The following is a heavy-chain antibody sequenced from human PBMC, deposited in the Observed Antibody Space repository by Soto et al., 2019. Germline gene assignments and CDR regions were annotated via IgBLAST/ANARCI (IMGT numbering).Heavy chain of an antibody. V-gene: IGHV3-49*03. D-gene: IGHD3-22*01. J-gene: IGHJ4*02. CDR3: TRDTPYYDSSGYYFDY. CDR2: IRSKAYGGTT. Sequence: GVLRLSCTASGFTFGDYAMSWFRQAPGKGLEWVGFIRSKAYGGTTEYAASVKGRFTISRDDSKSIAYLQMNSLKTEDTAVYYCTRDTPYYDSSGYYFDYWGQGTLVTVSS. CDR1: GFTFGDYA.